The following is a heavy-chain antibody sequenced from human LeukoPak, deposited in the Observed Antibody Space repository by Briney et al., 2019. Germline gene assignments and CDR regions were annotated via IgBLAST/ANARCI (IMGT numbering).Heavy chain of an antibody. CDR3: ARPPDILTGKNWFDP. Sequence: GGSLRLSCAASGFTFSSYWMHWVRQVPGRGLVWVSRINGDGTITDYADSVKGRVTIFRDNAKNTLYLQMNSLRVEDTAVYYCARPPDILTGKNWFDPWGQGTLVTVSS. CDR1: GFTFSSYW. J-gene: IGHJ5*02. D-gene: IGHD3-9*01. V-gene: IGHV3-74*01. CDR2: INGDGTIT.